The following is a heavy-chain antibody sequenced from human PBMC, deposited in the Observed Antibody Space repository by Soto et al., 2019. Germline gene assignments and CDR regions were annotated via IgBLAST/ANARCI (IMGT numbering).Heavy chain of an antibody. CDR3: VRDSAHDAARDY. V-gene: IGHV3-33*01. CDR1: GFAFSSFG. CDR2: IWHSGKDK. J-gene: IGHJ4*02. Sequence: GWSLRLSCAASGFAFSSFGMHWVRQAPGKGLEWVAFIWHSGKDKYYADSGKGRFTISRDNSKNTLYLERNSLRAEDTAVYYCVRDSAHDAARDYWGQGTMATVSS. D-gene: IGHD1-1*01.